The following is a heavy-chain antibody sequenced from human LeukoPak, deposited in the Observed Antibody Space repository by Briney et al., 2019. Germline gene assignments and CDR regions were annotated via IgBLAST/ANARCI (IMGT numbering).Heavy chain of an antibody. CDR2: IDSDGSGT. Sequence: GGSLRLSCSASGFTFSTYSIHWVRQAPGKGLVWVSRIDSDGSGTVYADSVMDRFTISRDNAKNTLYLQMNSLRAEDTAVYYCARGRNVFVSWGQGTLVTVSS. CDR3: ARGRNVFVS. CDR1: GFTFSTYS. D-gene: IGHD3-10*02. J-gene: IGHJ4*02. V-gene: IGHV3-74*01.